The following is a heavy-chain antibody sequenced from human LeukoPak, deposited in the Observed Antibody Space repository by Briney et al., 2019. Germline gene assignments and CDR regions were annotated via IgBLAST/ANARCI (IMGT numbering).Heavy chain of an antibody. J-gene: IGHJ4*01. Sequence: SETLSLTCTVSGGSISSSSYYWGWIRQPPGKGLEWIGSIYYSGSTYYNPSLKSRVTISVDTSKNQFSLKLSSVTAADTAVYYCASRHPRIAVAEDYWGQGTLVTVSS. D-gene: IGHD6-19*01. CDR3: ASRHPRIAVAEDY. CDR2: IYYSGST. CDR1: GGSISSSSYY. V-gene: IGHV4-39*07.